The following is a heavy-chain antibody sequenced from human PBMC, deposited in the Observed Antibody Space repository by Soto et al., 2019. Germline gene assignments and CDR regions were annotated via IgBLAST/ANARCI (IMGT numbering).Heavy chain of an antibody. CDR2: IAYNGSP. CDR3: ARHYRRVRPVGEFDHYYYMDV. Sequence: QVQLQESGPRLVKSSEPLSLICSVSGGSISSYYWCWLRPPPGKGLDGIGYIAYNGSPNYTPPLKIRVAISTDTSKNQFSLSLSSVTAADTAVYYCARHYRRVRPVGEFDHYYYMDVWGKGTTVTVSS. D-gene: IGHD3-10*01. J-gene: IGHJ6*03. V-gene: IGHV4-59*08. CDR1: GGSISSYY.